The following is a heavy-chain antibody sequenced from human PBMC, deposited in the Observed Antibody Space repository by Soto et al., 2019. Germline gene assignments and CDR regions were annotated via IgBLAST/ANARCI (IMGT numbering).Heavy chain of an antibody. D-gene: IGHD1-20*01. V-gene: IGHV1-18*04. CDR3: ARHHXDPGITGPLGPEGWFDP. Sequence: ASVKVSCKASGYTFTSFGISWVRQAPGQGLEWAGWVSGYNGETEYAQKVQGRVTMTTDTSTNTAYLDLRSLRPDDTAVYYCARHHXDPGITGPLGPEGWFDPWGQGILVTVSS. J-gene: IGHJ5*02. CDR2: VSGYNGET. CDR1: GYTFTSFG.